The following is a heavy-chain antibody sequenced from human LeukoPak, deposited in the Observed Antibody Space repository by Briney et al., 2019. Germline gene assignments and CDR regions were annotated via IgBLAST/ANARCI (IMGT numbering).Heavy chain of an antibody. J-gene: IGHJ4*02. CDR3: TRQLSGPGTSPNDY. CDR2: IRSKANSYAT. D-gene: IGHD1-1*01. V-gene: IGHV3-73*01. Sequence: GGSLRLSCAASGFTFSGSAMHWVRQASGKGLEWVGRIRSKANSYATAYAASVKGRFTISRDDSKNTAYLQMNSLKTEDTAVYYCTRQLSGPGTSPNDYWGQGTLVTVSS. CDR1: GFTFSGSA.